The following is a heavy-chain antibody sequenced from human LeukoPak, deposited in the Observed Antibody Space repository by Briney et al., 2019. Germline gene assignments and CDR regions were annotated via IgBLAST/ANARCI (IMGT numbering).Heavy chain of an antibody. J-gene: IGHJ4*02. D-gene: IGHD5-18*01. Sequence: GGSLRLSCAASGFTFSNYWMTWVRRAPGKGLEWVSAISGSGGSTYYADSVKGRFTISRDNSKNTLYLQMNSLRAEDTAVYYCAKSYSYGYSVRYYFDYWGQGTLVAVSS. CDR1: GFTFSNYW. CDR2: ISGSGGST. CDR3: AKSYSYGYSVRYYFDY. V-gene: IGHV3-23*01.